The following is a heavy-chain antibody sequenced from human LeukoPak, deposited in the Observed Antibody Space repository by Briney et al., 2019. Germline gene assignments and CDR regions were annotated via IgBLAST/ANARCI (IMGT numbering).Heavy chain of an antibody. CDR3: ARVSPVAGTGYYYGMDV. CDR1: GFTFSSYE. Sequence: GGSLRLSCAASGFTFSSYEMNWVRQAPGKGLEWVSYISSSGSTIYYADSVKGRFSISRDNAKNSLYLQMNSRRAEDTAVYYCARVSPVAGTGYYYGMDVWGQGTTVTVSS. V-gene: IGHV3-48*03. CDR2: ISSSGSTI. D-gene: IGHD6-19*01. J-gene: IGHJ6*02.